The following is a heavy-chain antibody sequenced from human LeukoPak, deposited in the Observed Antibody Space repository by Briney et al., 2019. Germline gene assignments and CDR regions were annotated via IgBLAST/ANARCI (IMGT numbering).Heavy chain of an antibody. CDR3: ARSSVVVPAYYYYGMDV. V-gene: IGHV1-8*01. J-gene: IGHJ6*02. Sequence: ASVKVSCKASGYTFTSYDINWVRQATGQGLGWMGWMNPNSGNTGYAQKFQGRVTMTRNTSISTAYMELSSLRSEDTAVYYCARSSVVVPAYYYYGMDVWGQGTTVTVSS. CDR1: GYTFTSYD. CDR2: MNPNSGNT. D-gene: IGHD2-2*01.